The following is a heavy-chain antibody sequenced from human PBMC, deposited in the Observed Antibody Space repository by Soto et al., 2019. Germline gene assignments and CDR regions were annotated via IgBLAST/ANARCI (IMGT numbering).Heavy chain of an antibody. D-gene: IGHD2-15*01. CDR2: IIPIFGTP. CDR1: GGTFNSYA. CDR3: ARDKQEYCAAGSCLGSDY. J-gene: IGHJ4*02. Sequence: ASVKVSCKASGGTFNSYAINWVRQAPGQGLEWMGGIIPIFGTPKYAQKFQGRVTITADQSTSTAYMELSSLRSEDTAIYYCARDKQEYCAAGSCLGSDYWGQGTPVTVSS. V-gene: IGHV1-69*13.